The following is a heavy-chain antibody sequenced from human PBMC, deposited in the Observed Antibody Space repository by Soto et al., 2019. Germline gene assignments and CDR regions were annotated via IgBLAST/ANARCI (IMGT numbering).Heavy chain of an antibody. CDR3: AIPITGITPADAFDI. J-gene: IGHJ3*02. CDR1: GGSFSGYY. V-gene: IGHV4-34*01. Sequence: NPSETLSLTCAVYGGSFSGYYWSWIRQPPGKGLEWIGEINHSGSTNYNPSLKSRVTISVDTSKNQFSLKLSSVTAADTAVYYCAIPITGITPADAFDIWGQGTMVTVSS. D-gene: IGHD1-7*01. CDR2: INHSGST.